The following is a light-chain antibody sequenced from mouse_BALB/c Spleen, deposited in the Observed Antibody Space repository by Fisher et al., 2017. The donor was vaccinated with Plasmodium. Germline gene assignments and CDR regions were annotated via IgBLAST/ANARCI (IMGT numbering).Light chain of an antibody. CDR3: WQGTHFPFT. CDR2: LVS. J-gene: IGKJ4*01. V-gene: IGKV1-135*01. CDR1: QSLLDSDEKTC. Sequence: VITQSTHTLSVNIGHSASISCKSSQSLLDSDEKTCMNWLLQRQDKSPERLISLVSKLDSGVPDRFTGSGSGIDFTLKISRVEAEDLGVYYCWQGTHFPFTFGSGTKLEIK.